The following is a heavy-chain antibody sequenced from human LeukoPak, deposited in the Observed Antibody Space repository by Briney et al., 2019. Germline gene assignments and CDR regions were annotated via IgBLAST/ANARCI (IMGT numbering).Heavy chain of an antibody. CDR3: ARDQGSGINYYYYYMDV. J-gene: IGHJ6*03. V-gene: IGHV3-7*01. D-gene: IGHD3-10*01. CDR1: GFTFSSYG. CDR2: IKQDGSEK. Sequence: PGRSLRLSCAASGFTFSSYGMHWVRQAPGKGLEWVANIKQDGSEKYYVDSVKGRFTISRDNAKNSLYLQMNSLRAEDTAVYYCARDQGSGINYYYYYMDVWGKGTTVTVSS.